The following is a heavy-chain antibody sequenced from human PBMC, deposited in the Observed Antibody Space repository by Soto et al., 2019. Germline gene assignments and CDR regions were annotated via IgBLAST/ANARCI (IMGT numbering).Heavy chain of an antibody. V-gene: IGHV1-8*01. CDR2: MNPNSGNT. Sequence: QVQLVQSGAEVKKPGASVKVSCKASGYTFTSYDINWVRQATGQGLEWMGWMNPNSGNTGYAQKFQGRVTMTXXTXIXTAYMELSSLRSEDTAVYYCARGRDRTGTRSGVFDYWGQGTLVTVSS. CDR1: GYTFTSYD. J-gene: IGHJ4*02. CDR3: ARGRDRTGTRSGVFDY. D-gene: IGHD1-7*01.